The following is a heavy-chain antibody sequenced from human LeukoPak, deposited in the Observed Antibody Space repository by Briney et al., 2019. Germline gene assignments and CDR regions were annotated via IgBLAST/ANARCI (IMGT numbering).Heavy chain of an antibody. V-gene: IGHV3-21*01. J-gene: IGHJ4*02. Sequence: GGSLRLSCAASGFTFSSYSMNWVRQAPGKGLEWVSSISSSSSYIYYADSVKGRFTISRDNAKNSLYLQMNSLRAEDTAVYYCARARCMDTAVVYWGQGTLVTVSS. CDR2: ISSSSSYI. CDR1: GFTFSSYS. D-gene: IGHD5-18*01. CDR3: ARARCMDTAVVY.